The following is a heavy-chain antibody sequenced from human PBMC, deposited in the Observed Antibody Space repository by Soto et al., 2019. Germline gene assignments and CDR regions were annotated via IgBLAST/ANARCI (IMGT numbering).Heavy chain of an antibody. CDR1: GFTFSDHY. V-gene: IGHV3-72*01. CDR2: IRNKAKSYTS. CDR3: TRVTKAGTTFFDS. D-gene: IGHD6-19*01. Sequence: GGSLRLSCAASGFTFSDHYMDWVRQAPGKGLEWVGRIRNKAKSYTSAYAASLKGRLTFSRDDSKNSVYLQMNNLKIDDTAVYYCTRVTKAGTTFFDSWGQGILVTVSS. J-gene: IGHJ4*02.